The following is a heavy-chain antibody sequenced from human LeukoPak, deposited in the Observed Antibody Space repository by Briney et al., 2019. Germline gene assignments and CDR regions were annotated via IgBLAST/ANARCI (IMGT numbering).Heavy chain of an antibody. CDR1: GFTFSSYD. CDR3: ARAPFAVVPPRSSFGVVIKGENWFDP. J-gene: IGHJ5*02. CDR2: IGTAGDT. V-gene: IGHV3-13*01. Sequence: GGSLRLSCAASGFTFSSYDMHWVRQATGKGLEWVSAIGTAGDTYYPGSVKGRFTISRENVKNSLYLQMNSLRAEDTAVYYCARAPFAVVPPRSSFGVVIKGENWFDPWGQGTLVTVSS. D-gene: IGHD3-3*01.